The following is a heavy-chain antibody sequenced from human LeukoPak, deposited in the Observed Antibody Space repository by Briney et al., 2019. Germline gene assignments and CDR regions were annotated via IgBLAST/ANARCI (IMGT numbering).Heavy chain of an antibody. J-gene: IGHJ4*02. Sequence: GRSLRLSCAASGFAFSSNAMSWVRQAPGKALEWVSTINRIGGATYHADSVKGLFTISRDTSKHTLYLQMNSLRAEDRAVYYCAKGGSGSYEGAREFWGQGTLVTVSS. V-gene: IGHV3-23*01. D-gene: IGHD1-26*01. CDR3: AKGGSGSYEGAREF. CDR1: GFAFSSNA. CDR2: INRIGGAT.